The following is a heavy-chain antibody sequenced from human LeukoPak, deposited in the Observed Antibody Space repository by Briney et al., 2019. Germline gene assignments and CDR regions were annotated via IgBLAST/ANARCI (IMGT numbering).Heavy chain of an antibody. CDR3: ARVRSSGWYDY. CDR2: FSGSGGTT. J-gene: IGHJ4*02. CDR1: GFTFSSYA. V-gene: IGHV3-23*01. Sequence: GGSLRLSCAASGFTFSSYAMNWVRQAPGRGLEWVSGFSGSGGTTYYADSVKGRFTISRDNAKNSLYLQMNSLRAEDTAVYYCARVRSSGWYDYWGQGTLVTVSS. D-gene: IGHD6-19*01.